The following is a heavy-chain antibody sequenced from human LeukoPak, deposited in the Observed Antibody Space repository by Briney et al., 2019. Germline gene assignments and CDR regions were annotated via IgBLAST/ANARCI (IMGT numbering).Heavy chain of an antibody. CDR1: GFTFRSYG. D-gene: IGHD6-19*01. CDR2: IWYDGSNK. Sequence: GGSPRLSCAASGFTFRSYGMHWVRQAPGKGLEWVALIWYDGSNKYYADSVKGRFTISRDNSKNTLYLQMNSLRAEDTAMYYCASLRRDSSGWYYFDYWGQGTLVTVSS. J-gene: IGHJ4*02. V-gene: IGHV3-33*01. CDR3: ASLRRDSSGWYYFDY.